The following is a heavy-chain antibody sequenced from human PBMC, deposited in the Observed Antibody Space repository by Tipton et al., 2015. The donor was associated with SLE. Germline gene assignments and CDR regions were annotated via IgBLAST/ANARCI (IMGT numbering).Heavy chain of an antibody. CDR3: AREGSDFDY. D-gene: IGHD2-15*01. CDR1: GFTFSSYE. CDR2: ISSSGSTI. V-gene: IGHV3-48*03. J-gene: IGHJ4*02. Sequence: EASGFTFSSYEMNWVRQAPGKGLEWVSYISSSGSTIYYADSVKGRFTISRDNAKNSLYLQMNSLRAEDTAVYYCAREGSDFDYWGQGTLVTVSS.